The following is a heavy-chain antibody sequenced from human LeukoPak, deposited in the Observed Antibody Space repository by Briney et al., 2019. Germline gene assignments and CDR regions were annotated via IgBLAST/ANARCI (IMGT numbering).Heavy chain of an antibody. V-gene: IGHV4-39*07. CDR2: IYYSGNT. D-gene: IGHD6-6*01. CDR3: ARVNTEYSSSFFDY. J-gene: IGHJ4*02. Sequence: SETLSLTCTVSGDSISTSDSYWGWSRQPPGKGLEWIGSIYYSGNTYYNASLKSRVTISVDTSKNQFSLKLSSVTAADTAVYYCARVNTEYSSSFFDYWGQGTLVTVSS. CDR1: GDSISTSDSY.